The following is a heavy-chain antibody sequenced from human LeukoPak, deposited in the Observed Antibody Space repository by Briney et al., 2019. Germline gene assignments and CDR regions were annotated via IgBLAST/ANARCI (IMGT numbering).Heavy chain of an antibody. V-gene: IGHV3-7*01. J-gene: IGHJ4*02. CDR1: GFTFRSYW. Sequence: GGSLRLSCAASGFTFRSYWMDWVRQAPGKGLEWVANIKQDGIEKYFVDSVKGRFAISRDNAKNSLYLQMNNLRAEDTAVYYCAREGLRLLPNDYWGQGTLVTVSS. D-gene: IGHD5-12*01. CDR3: AREGLRLLPNDY. CDR2: IKQDGIEK.